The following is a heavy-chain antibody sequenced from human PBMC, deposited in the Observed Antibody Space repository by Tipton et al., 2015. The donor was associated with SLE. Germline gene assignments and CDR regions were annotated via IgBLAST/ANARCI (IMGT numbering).Heavy chain of an antibody. CDR3: ARDSAAAFPNWFDP. CDR2: ISYDGSNK. Sequence: RSLRLSCAASGFTFSSYAMHWVRQAPGKGLEWVAVISYDGSNKYYADSVKGRFTISRDNSKNTLYLQMNSLRAEDTAVYYCARDSAAAFPNWFDPWGQGTLVTVSS. J-gene: IGHJ5*02. D-gene: IGHD6-13*01. CDR1: GFTFSSYA. V-gene: IGHV3-30-3*01.